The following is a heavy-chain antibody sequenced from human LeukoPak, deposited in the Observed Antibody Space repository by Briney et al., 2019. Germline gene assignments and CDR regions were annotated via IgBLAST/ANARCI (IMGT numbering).Heavy chain of an antibody. V-gene: IGHV1-2*02. CDR1: GYTFTGYY. J-gene: IGHJ4*02. CDR2: INPNSGGT. Sequence: ASVKVSCKASGYTFTGYYIHWVRQAPGQGLEWMGWINPNSGGTNYAQKFQGRVTMTRDTSISTAYMELSRLRSGDTAVYYCARGGELVVPAYYFDYWGQGTLVTVSS. CDR3: ARGGELVVPAYYFDY. D-gene: IGHD2-2*01.